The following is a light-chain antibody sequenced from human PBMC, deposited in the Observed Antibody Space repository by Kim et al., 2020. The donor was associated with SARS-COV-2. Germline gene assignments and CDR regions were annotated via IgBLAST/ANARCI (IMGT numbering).Light chain of an antibody. Sequence: PGQRGTISCSGTSSNIGNNYVSWYQQLPGTAPKLLIYANDKRSSGIPDRFSGSKSGASATLVITGLQTGDEADYYCGTWDSSLSGVFGGGTQLTVL. J-gene: IGLJ7*01. CDR2: AND. V-gene: IGLV1-51*01. CDR1: SSNIGNNY. CDR3: GTWDSSLSGV.